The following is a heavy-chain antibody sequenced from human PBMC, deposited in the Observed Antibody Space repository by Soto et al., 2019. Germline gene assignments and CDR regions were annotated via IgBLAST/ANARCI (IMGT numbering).Heavy chain of an antibody. J-gene: IGHJ6*02. CDR2: INHSGST. Sequence: SETLSLTCAVYGGSFSGYYWSWIRQPPGKGLEWIGEINHSGSTNYNPSLKSRVTISVDTSKNQFSLKLSSVTAADTAVYYCARVRVVRIAAAGTKHNYYYYGMDVWGQGTTVTVSS. CDR3: ARVRVVRIAAAGTKHNYYYYGMDV. CDR1: GGSFSGYY. D-gene: IGHD6-13*01. V-gene: IGHV4-34*01.